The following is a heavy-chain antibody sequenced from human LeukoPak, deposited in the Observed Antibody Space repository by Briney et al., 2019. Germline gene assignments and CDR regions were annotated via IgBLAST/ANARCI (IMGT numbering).Heavy chain of an antibody. V-gene: IGHV3-9*03. D-gene: IGHD5-12*01. CDR1: GFTFDDYA. CDR3: AKGREYSDVGWDFDY. Sequence: SLRLSCAASGFTFDDYAMHWVPRAPGKGLEGVPGISWNSDSIAYVASVKGRFTISRDSANNSLYLQMYSLRADDMDLYYCAKGREYSDVGWDFDYWGQGALLAVSS. CDR2: ISWNSDSI. J-gene: IGHJ4*02.